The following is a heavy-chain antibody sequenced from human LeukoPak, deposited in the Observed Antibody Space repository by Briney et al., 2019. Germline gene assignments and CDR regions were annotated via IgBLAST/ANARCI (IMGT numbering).Heavy chain of an antibody. D-gene: IGHD2-2*01. Sequence: PGGSLRLSCAASGFTFSSYAMSWVRQAPGKGLEWVSGISGSGGSTYYEDSVKGRFTISRDNSKNTLYLQMNSLRAEDTAVYYCAREAVNLYCSSTSCHDFDYWGQGTLVTVSS. V-gene: IGHV3-23*01. CDR2: ISGSGGST. J-gene: IGHJ4*02. CDR3: AREAVNLYCSSTSCHDFDY. CDR1: GFTFSSYA.